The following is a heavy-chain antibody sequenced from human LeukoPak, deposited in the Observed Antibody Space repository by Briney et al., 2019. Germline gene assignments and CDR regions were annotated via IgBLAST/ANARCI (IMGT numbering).Heavy chain of an antibody. CDR1: GFTFSGYW. Sequence: PGGSLRLSCAASGFTFSGYWMTWVRQAPGTGLEWVTYMNEGGSEIYYLDSVKGRFTISRDNGKNSLYLQMNSQRVEDTAVYYCARGVYAFDVWGQGTMVTVSS. V-gene: IGHV3-7*01. CDR2: MNEGGSEI. D-gene: IGHD6-6*01. CDR3: ARGVYAFDV. J-gene: IGHJ3*01.